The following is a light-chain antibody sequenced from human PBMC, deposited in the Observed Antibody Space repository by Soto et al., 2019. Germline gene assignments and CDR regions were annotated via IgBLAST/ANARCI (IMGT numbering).Light chain of an antibody. CDR3: AAWDDSLNGLWV. CDR2: SNN. CDR1: SSNIGSNT. Sequence: QSLLTHPPPSSGTPGQRVTISCSGSSSNIGSNTVNWYQQLPGTAPKLLIYSNNQRPSGVPDRFSGSKSGTSASLAISGLQSEDEADYYCAAWDDSLNGLWVFGTGTKVTVL. J-gene: IGLJ1*01. V-gene: IGLV1-44*01.